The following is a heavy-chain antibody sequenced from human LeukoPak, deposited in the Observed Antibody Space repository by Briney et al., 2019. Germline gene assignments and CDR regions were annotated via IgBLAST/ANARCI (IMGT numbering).Heavy chain of an antibody. Sequence: PGGSLRLSCAASGFTVSSNYMTWVRQAPGKGLEWVSVIYSGGSTYYADSVKGRFTISRDDSKNTLYLQMNSLRAEDTAVYYCARGLYSSSTSPHYWGQGTLVTVSS. CDR1: GFTVSSNY. V-gene: IGHV3-53*01. J-gene: IGHJ4*02. CDR2: IYSGGST. CDR3: ARGLYSSSTSPHY. D-gene: IGHD6-6*01.